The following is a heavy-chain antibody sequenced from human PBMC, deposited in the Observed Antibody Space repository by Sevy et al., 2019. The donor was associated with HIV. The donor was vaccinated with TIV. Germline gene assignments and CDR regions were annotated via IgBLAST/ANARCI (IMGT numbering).Heavy chain of an antibody. CDR1: GGSLNTHA. J-gene: IGHJ4*02. CDR2: IIPGFSST. D-gene: IGHD1-7*01. CDR3: ARGPNGNYLLYYLDY. V-gene: IGHV1-69*13. Sequence: ASVKVSCKASGGSLNTHAISWMRQAPGQGLEWMGEIIPGFSSTRYAERFQDRVTLTADEFTSTVYMELTSLKSTDTAVYYCARGPNGNYLLYYLDYWGQGTLVTVSS.